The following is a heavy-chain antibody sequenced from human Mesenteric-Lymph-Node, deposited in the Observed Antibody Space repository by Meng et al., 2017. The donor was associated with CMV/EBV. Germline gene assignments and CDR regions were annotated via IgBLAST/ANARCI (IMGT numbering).Heavy chain of an antibody. D-gene: IGHD3-16*02. J-gene: IGHJ3*02. V-gene: IGHV4-34*01. CDR1: GGSFSGYY. CDR3: ASYLVNAFDI. CDR2: INHSGST. Sequence: SETLSLTCAVYGGSFSGYYWSWIRQPPGKGLEWIGEINHSGSTNYNPSFKSRVTISVDTSKNQFSLKLSSVTAADTAVYYCASYLVNAFDIWGQGTMVTVSS.